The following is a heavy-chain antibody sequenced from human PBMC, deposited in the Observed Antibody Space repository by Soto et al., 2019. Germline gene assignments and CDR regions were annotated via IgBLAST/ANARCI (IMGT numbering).Heavy chain of an antibody. CDR1: GYTFTSYY. V-gene: IGHV1-46*01. CDR3: ASPILEFSSSASLEY. J-gene: IGHJ4*02. Sequence: QVQLVQSGAEVEKPGASVKVSCKASGYTFTSYYFHWVRQAPGQGLEWMGLINPSGAYTSYARKFQGRITLTRDTSKSTVYMELNSLRSEDTAVYYCASPILEFSSSASLEYWGQGTLVTVSS. CDR2: INPSGAYT. D-gene: IGHD6-6*01.